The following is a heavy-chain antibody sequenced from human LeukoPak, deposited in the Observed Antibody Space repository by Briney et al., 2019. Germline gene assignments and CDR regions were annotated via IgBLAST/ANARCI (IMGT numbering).Heavy chain of an antibody. V-gene: IGHV3-33*06. J-gene: IGHJ6*03. CDR1: GFTFSSYV. D-gene: IGHD2-21*02. CDR2: IWYDGSNK. CDR3: AKGHCGGDCYSPYYYYMDV. Sequence: PGGSLRLSCAASGFTFSSYVMHWVRQAPGKGLERVAVIWYDGSNKYYADSVKGRFTISRDNSKNTLCLQMNSLRAEDTAVYYCAKGHCGGDCYSPYYYYMDVWGKGTTVTVSS.